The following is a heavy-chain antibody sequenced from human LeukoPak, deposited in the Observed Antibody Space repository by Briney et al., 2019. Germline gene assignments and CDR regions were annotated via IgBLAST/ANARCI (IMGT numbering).Heavy chain of an antibody. V-gene: IGHV3-23*01. CDR3: AKINAASANYYYYGMDV. D-gene: IGHD6-13*01. Sequence: GGSLRLSCAASGFTFSSYAMSWVRQAPGKGLEWVSAITGSGGSTYYADSVKGRFTISRDNSKNTLYLQMNSLRAEDTAVYYRAKINAASANYYYYGMDVWGQGTTVTVSS. CDR2: ITGSGGST. J-gene: IGHJ6*02. CDR1: GFTFSSYA.